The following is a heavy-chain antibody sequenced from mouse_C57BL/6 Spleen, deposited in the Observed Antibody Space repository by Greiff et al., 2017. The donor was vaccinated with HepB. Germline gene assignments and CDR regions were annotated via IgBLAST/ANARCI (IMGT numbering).Heavy chain of an antibody. CDR1: GYTFTSYW. CDR2: IYPGSGST. Sequence: QVQLQQSGAELVKPGASVKMSCKASGYTFTSYWITWVKQRPGQGLEWIGDIYPGSGSTNYNEKFKSKATLTVDTSSSTAYMQLSSLTSEDSAIYYCARAGTYNRVLDYWGQGTTLTVSS. CDR3: ARAGTYNRVLDY. D-gene: IGHD3-3*01. J-gene: IGHJ2*01. V-gene: IGHV1-55*01.